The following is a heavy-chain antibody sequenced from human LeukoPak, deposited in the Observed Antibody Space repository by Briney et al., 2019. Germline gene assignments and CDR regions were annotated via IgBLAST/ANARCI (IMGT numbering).Heavy chain of an antibody. CDR2: INPSSGGT. CDR1: GYTFTGYY. Sequence: GASVKVSCKASGYTFTGYYMHWVRQAPGQGLEWMGWINPSSGGTNYAQKFQGRVTMTRDTSISTAYMELSRLRSDDTAVYYCARDRYDSSGYYPVDYWGQGTLVTVSS. D-gene: IGHD3-22*01. V-gene: IGHV1-2*02. J-gene: IGHJ4*02. CDR3: ARDRYDSSGYYPVDY.